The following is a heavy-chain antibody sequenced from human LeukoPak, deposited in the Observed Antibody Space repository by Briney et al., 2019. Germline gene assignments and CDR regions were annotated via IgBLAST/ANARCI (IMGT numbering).Heavy chain of an antibody. D-gene: IGHD3/OR15-3a*01. CDR3: ARQTGSGLFILP. CDR2: IYYSGNT. V-gene: IGHV4-59*04. J-gene: IGHJ4*02. Sequence: SETLSLTCTVSGGFIGSFYWNWIRQPPGKGLEWIGSIYYSGNTYYNASLKSQVSISIDTSKNQFSLRLTSVTAADTAVYYCARQTGSGLFILPGGQGTLVTVSS. CDR1: GGFIGSFY.